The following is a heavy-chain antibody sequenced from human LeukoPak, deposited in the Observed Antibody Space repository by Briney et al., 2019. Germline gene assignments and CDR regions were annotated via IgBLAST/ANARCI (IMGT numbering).Heavy chain of an antibody. V-gene: IGHV1-8*01. Sequence: ASVKVSCKASGYTFTSYDINWVRQATGQGLEWMGWMNPNSGNTGYAQKFQGRVTMTRNTSISTAYMELSSLRSEDTAVYYCARDRVAGGYYYYYMDVWGKGTTVTVSS. CDR3: ARDRVAGGYYYYYMDV. J-gene: IGHJ6*03. CDR2: MNPNSGNT. CDR1: GYTFTSYD. D-gene: IGHD6-19*01.